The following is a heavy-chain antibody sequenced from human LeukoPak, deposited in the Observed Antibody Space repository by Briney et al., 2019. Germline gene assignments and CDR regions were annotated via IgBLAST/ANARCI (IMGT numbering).Heavy chain of an antibody. CDR2: IKPNSGGT. J-gene: IGHJ4*02. CDR1: GYTFTGYY. V-gene: IGHV1-2*05. Sequence: GASVKVSCKASGYTFTGYYMHWVRQAPGQGLEWVGRIKPNSGGTNYAQKFQGRVTITRDTSISTAYMELSRLRSEDTDVYFCASLRSSGWYDYWGQGTLVTVSS. D-gene: IGHD6-19*01. CDR3: ASLRSSGWYDY.